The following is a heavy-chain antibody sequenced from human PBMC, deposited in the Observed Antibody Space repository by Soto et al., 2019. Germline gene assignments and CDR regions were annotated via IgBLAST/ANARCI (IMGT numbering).Heavy chain of an antibody. CDR2: ISSSSSYI. CDR1: GFTFSSYS. D-gene: IGHD2-2*01. Sequence: PGGSLRLSCAASGFTFSSYSMNWVRQAPGKGLEWVSSISSSSSYIYYADLVKGRFTISRDNAKNSLYLQMNSLRAEDTAVYYCARVGGGYQLLHAFDIWGQGTMVTVSS. J-gene: IGHJ3*02. V-gene: IGHV3-21*01. CDR3: ARVGGGYQLLHAFDI.